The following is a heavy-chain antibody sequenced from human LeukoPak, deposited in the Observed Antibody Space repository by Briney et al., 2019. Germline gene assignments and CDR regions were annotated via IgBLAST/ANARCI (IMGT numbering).Heavy chain of an antibody. CDR1: GGTFSSYA. CDR2: INPSGGST. V-gene: IGHV1-46*01. D-gene: IGHD2/OR15-2a*01. CDR3: ARAKYYYFGY. J-gene: IGHJ4*02. Sequence: ASVKVSCKASGGTFSSYAISWVRQAPGQGLEWMGIINPSGGSTSYAQKFQGRVTMTRDMSTSTVYMELSSLRSEDTAVYYCARAKYYYFGYWGQGTLVTVSS.